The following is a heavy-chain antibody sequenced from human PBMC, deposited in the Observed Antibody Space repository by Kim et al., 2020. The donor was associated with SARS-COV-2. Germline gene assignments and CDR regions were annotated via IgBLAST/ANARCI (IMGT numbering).Heavy chain of an antibody. V-gene: IGHV3-9*01. CDR3: AKDLFGSTTTYYGLDV. D-gene: IGHD1-7*01. CDR1: GFTFDDYG. CDR2: MKWDGATI. Sequence: GGSLRLSCAASGFTFDDYGMHWVRQAPGKGLEWVATMKWDGATISYAASVKGRFTISRDTAKNSLFLQMDSLRTEDTAVYYCAKDLFGSTTTYYGLDVGG. J-gene: IGHJ6*01.